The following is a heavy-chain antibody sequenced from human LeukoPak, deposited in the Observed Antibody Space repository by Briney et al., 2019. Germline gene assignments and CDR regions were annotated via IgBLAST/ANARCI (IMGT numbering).Heavy chain of an antibody. D-gene: IGHD2-2*01. V-gene: IGHV1-69*13. CDR2: IIPIFGTA. J-gene: IGHJ6*02. CDR1: GGTFSSYA. CDR3: ASQSYCSSTSCYPNYGMDV. Sequence: SVKVSCKASGGTFSSYAISWVRQAPGQGLEWMGGIIPIFGTANYAQKFQGRVTITADESTSTAYMELSNLRSEDTAVYYCASQSYCSSTSCYPNYGMDVWGQGTTVTVSS.